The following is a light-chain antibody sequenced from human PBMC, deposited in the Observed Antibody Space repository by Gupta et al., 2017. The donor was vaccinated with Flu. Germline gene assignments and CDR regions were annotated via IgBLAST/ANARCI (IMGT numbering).Light chain of an antibody. CDR1: SSDVVGYNY. Sequence: SVTISCTGTSSDVVGYNYVSCYQQPPAKPPNLMNYDGSKRPSGVPDRSSGSNSGTTAFLTISVLQADDDAYYYCCSYASSYTWVFGGGTKLTVL. CDR3: CSYASSYTWV. CDR2: DGS. J-gene: IGLJ3*02. V-gene: IGLV2-11*01.